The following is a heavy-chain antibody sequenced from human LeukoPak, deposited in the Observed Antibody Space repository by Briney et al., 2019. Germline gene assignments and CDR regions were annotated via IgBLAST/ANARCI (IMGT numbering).Heavy chain of an antibody. V-gene: IGHV4-59*12. CDR3: ARWYYDSSGYRYFDY. CDR1: GVSISTYY. J-gene: IGHJ4*02. Sequence: SQTLSLTCTVSGVSISTYYWTWIRQPPGKGLEWIGNIDYSGNTKYNPSLKSRVTISVDTSKNHFSLKLSSVTAADTAVYYCARWYYDSSGYRYFDYWGQGTLVIVSS. CDR2: IDYSGNT. D-gene: IGHD3-22*01.